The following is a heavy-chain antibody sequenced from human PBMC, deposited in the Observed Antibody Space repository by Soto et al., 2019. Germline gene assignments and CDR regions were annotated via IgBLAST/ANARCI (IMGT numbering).Heavy chain of an antibody. CDR1: GFTFSSYG. CDR3: ASEYCIGGRCYYYGMDV. J-gene: IGHJ6*02. V-gene: IGHV3-33*01. D-gene: IGHD2-15*01. CDR2: IWYDGSNK. Sequence: QVQLVESGGGVVQPGRSLRLSCAASGFTFSSYGMHWVRQAPGKGLEWVAVIWYDGSNKYYADSVKGRFTISRDNSKNTLYLQMNSLRAEDTAVYYCASEYCIGGRCYYYGMDVWGQGTTVTVSS.